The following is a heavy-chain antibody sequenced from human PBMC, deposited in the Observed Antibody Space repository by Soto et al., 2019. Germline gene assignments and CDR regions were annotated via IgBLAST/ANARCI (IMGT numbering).Heavy chain of an antibody. D-gene: IGHD2-15*01. CDR1: GYTFTSYG. J-gene: IGHJ6*02. CDR2: ISAYNGNT. Sequence: ASVKVSCKASGYTFTSYGISWVRQAPGQGLEWMGWISAYNGNTNYAQKLRGRVTMTTDTSTSTAYMELRSLRSDDTAVYYCARDREFFYSDYYYYYCMDVWGQGTTVTVSS. V-gene: IGHV1-18*01. CDR3: ARDREFFYSDYYYYYCMDV.